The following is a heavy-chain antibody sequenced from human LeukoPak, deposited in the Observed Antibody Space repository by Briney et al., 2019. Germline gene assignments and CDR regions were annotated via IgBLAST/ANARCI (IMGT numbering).Heavy chain of an antibody. Sequence: ASVNVSCKASSYIFDIDGVTWVRQAAGQGLEWMGWISAYDGHTNYAQKFQGGVTITADKSTSTAYIELSSLRSEDTAVYYCASWDEAAAGPKDYYYGMDVWGQGTTVTVSS. CDR2: ISAYDGHT. CDR1: SYIFDIDG. J-gene: IGHJ6*02. V-gene: IGHV1-18*01. D-gene: IGHD6-13*01. CDR3: ASWDEAAAGPKDYYYGMDV.